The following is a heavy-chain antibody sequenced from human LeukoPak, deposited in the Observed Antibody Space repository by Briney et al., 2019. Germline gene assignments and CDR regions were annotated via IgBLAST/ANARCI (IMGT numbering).Heavy chain of an antibody. J-gene: IGHJ4*02. CDR1: GFTFSNYF. CDR2: ITGDGSST. D-gene: IGHD6-19*01. Sequence: PEGSLRLSCTASGFTFSNYFMHWVRQVPGEGPVWVSRITGDGSSTSYADSVKGRFTISRDNAKNTLYLQMNSLRAEDTAVYYCARVPRGWSIDYWGQGTLVTVSS. V-gene: IGHV3-74*01. CDR3: ARVPRGWSIDY.